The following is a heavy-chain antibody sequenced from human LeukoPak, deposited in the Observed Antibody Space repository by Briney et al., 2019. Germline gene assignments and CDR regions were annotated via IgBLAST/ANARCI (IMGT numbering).Heavy chain of an antibody. CDR2: IIPIFGTA. CDR1: GGTFSSYA. CDR3: ATIPIAAAGGY. D-gene: IGHD6-13*01. Sequence: ASVKVSCKASGGTFSSYAISWVRQAPGQGLEWMGGIIPIFGTANYAQKSQGRVTITADESTSTAYMELSSLKSGDTAVYYCATIPIAAAGGYWGQGTLVTVSS. J-gene: IGHJ4*02. V-gene: IGHV1-69*13.